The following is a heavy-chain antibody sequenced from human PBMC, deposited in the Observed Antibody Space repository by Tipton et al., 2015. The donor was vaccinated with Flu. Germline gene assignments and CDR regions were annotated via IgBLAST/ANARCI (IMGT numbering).Heavy chain of an antibody. CDR2: ISAYNGNT. Sequence: QLVQSGAEVKKSGASVKVSCKASGYTFTSYGISWVRQAPGQGLGWMGWISAYNGNTNYAQKLQGRVTMTTDTSTSTAYMELRSLRSDDTAVYYCARATNYDILTGYYYLYGMDVWGKGTTVTVSS. CDR1: GYTFTSYG. CDR3: ARATNYDILTGYYYLYGMDV. V-gene: IGHV1-18*01. D-gene: IGHD3-9*01. J-gene: IGHJ6*04.